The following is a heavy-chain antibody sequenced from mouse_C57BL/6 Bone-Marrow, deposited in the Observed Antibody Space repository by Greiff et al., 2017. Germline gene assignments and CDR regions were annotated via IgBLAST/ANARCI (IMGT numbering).Heavy chain of an antibody. J-gene: IGHJ2*01. D-gene: IGHD2-3*01. CDR3: ARERWLLNY. Sequence: VKLQQSGAELARPGASVKLSCKASGYTFTSYGISWVKQRTGQGLEWIGEIYPRSGTTYYNEKFKGKATLTADKSSSTAYMELPSLTSEDSAVYFCARERWLLNYWGQGTTLTVSS. V-gene: IGHV1-81*01. CDR1: GYTFTSYG. CDR2: IYPRSGTT.